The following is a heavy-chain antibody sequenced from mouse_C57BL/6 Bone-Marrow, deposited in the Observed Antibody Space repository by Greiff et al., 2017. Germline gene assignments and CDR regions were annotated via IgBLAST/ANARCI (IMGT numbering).Heavy chain of an antibody. J-gene: IGHJ2*01. V-gene: IGHV14-4*01. CDR3: TTLWYFDY. CDR2: IDPENGDT. CDR1: GFNIKDDY. D-gene: IGHD1-1*02. Sequence: VQLQQSGAELVRPGASVKLSCTASGFNIKDDYMHWVKQRPEQGLEWIGWIDPENGDTEYASKFQGKATITADTSSNTADLQLSSLTSEDTAVYYCTTLWYFDYWGQGTTLTVSS.